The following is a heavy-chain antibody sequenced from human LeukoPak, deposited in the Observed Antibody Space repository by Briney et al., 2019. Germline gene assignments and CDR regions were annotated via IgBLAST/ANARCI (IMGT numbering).Heavy chain of an antibody. J-gene: IGHJ4*02. Sequence: GGSLRLSCAASGFTFSSYAMSWVRQAPGRGLEWVSAISGSGGSTYYADSVKGRFTISRDNSKNTLYLQMNSLRAEDTAVYYCAKDIELVGESPYWGQGTLVTVSS. CDR3: AKDIELVGESPY. CDR2: ISGSGGST. CDR1: GFTFSSYA. V-gene: IGHV3-23*01. D-gene: IGHD3-10*01.